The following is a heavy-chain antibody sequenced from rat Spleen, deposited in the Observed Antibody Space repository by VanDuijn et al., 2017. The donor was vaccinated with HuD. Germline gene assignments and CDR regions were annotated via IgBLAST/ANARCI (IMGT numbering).Heavy chain of an antibody. CDR2: ISYDGSST. V-gene: IGHV5-17*01. D-gene: IGHD1-5*01. Sequence: EVQLVESGGGLVQPGRSLKFSCAASGFTFSDYAMAWVRQAPKKGLEWVATISYDGSSTYYRDSVKGRFTISRDNAKSTLYLQMDSLRSEDTATYYCARHEYRYYFDYWGQGVMVTVSS. J-gene: IGHJ2*01. CDR3: ARHEYRYYFDY. CDR1: GFTFSDYA.